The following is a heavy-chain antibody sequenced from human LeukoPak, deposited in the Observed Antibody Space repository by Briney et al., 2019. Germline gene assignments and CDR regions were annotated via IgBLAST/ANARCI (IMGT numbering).Heavy chain of an antibody. Sequence: GASLRLSCAGSGFALDSHAMTWVRQAPGKGLEWVSAISTSGRDKYYADSVKGRFTISKDNSKNTVYLQMNTLSADDTALYLCARNAYNWGGADYWGQGILVTVSS. D-gene: IGHD5-24*01. CDR2: ISTSGRDK. CDR1: GFALDSHA. J-gene: IGHJ4*02. V-gene: IGHV3-23*01. CDR3: ARNAYNWGGADY.